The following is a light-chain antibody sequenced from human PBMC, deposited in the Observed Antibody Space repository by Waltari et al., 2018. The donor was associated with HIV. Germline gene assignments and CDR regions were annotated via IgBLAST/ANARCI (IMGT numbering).Light chain of an antibody. CDR1: QIITSC. CDR2: AAS. V-gene: IGKV1-39*01. J-gene: IGKJ3*01. CDR3: QQTYSPPLT. Sequence: DIQLTQSPSSLSASIGDRVTMTCQASQIITSCLNWYRQTPEKAPGLLIYAASVLQSGVPSRFSASGSGTDYTLTISSVQPEDFATYFCQQTYSPPLTFGPGTKVDVK.